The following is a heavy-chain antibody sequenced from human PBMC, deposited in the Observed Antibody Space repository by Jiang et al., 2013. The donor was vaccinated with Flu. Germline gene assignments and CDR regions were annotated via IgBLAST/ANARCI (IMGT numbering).Heavy chain of an antibody. CDR1: DPSLSTSGVG. CDR3: AVLVAYCGADCPEENFQH. V-gene: IGHV2-5*02. D-gene: IGHD2-21*02. CDR2: IYWDDDE. Sequence: KPTQTLTLTCSFSDPSLSTSGVGVGWIRQPPGKALEWLALIYWDDDERYSPYLKSRLTITKDTSKNNVVFTMSNMDPVDTATYYCAVLVAYCGADCPEENFQHWGQGTLVTVSS. J-gene: IGHJ1*01.